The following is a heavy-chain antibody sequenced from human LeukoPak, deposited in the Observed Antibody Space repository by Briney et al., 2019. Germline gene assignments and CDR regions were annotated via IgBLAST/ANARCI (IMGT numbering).Heavy chain of an antibody. J-gene: IGHJ4*02. CDR2: ISGSGGST. V-gene: IGHV3-23*01. D-gene: IGHD3-22*01. CDR3: AKSPGADPRGYYDSSGYSLY. Sequence: GGSLRLSCAASGFTFSSYAMSWVRQAPGKGLEWVSAISGSGGSTYYADSVKGRFTISRDNSKNTLYLQMNSLRAEDTAVYYCAKSPGADPRGYYDSSGYSLYWGQGALVTVSS. CDR1: GFTFSSYA.